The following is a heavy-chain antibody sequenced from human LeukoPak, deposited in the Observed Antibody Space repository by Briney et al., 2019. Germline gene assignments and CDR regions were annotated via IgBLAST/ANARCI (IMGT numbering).Heavy chain of an antibody. D-gene: IGHD6-13*01. J-gene: IGHJ4*02. CDR3: ARRLAGTEDY. CDR1: GGSISSSSYY. CDR2: IYYSGST. Sequence: VKPSETLSPTCTVSGGSISSSSYYWGWIRQPPGKGLEWIGSIYYSGSTYYNPSLKSRVTISVDTSKNQFSLKLTSVTAADTAVYYCARRLAGTEDYWGQGTLVTVSS. V-gene: IGHV4-39*01.